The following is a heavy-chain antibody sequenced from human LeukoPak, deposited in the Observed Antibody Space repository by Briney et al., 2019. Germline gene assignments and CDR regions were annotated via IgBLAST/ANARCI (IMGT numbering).Heavy chain of an antibody. J-gene: IGHJ4*02. Sequence: GRSLRLSCAASGFAFSSYAMHWVRQAPGKGLEWVAVISYDGSNKYYADSVKGRFTISRDNSKNTLYLQMNSLRAEDTAVYYCASSIAVAGTGDYWGQGTLVTVSS. CDR1: GFAFSSYA. D-gene: IGHD6-19*01. CDR2: ISYDGSNK. V-gene: IGHV3-30-3*01. CDR3: ASSIAVAGTGDY.